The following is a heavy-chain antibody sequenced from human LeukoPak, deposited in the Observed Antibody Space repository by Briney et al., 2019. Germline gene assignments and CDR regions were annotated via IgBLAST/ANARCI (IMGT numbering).Heavy chain of an antibody. CDR1: GFTFSNAW. CDR3: ARDRDFQTTVVTFGY. V-gene: IGHV3-66*01. Sequence: GGSLRLSCAASGFTFSNAWMSWVRQAPGKGLEWVSAIGGSGDSISYADSVKGRFTISRDNSKNTLYLQMNSLRAEDTAVYYCARDRDFQTTVVTFGYWGQGTLVTVSS. J-gene: IGHJ4*02. CDR2: IGGSGDSI. D-gene: IGHD4-23*01.